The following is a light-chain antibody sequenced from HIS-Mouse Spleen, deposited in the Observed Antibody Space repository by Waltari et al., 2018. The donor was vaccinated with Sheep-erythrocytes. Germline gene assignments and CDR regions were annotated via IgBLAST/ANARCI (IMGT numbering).Light chain of an antibody. Sequence: DIVITQSPDSLAVSLCDRATINCKSSQFVLYSSKNKNYLAWYQQKPGQPPNLLIYWASTRESGVPDRFSGSGSGTDFTLTISSLQAEDVAVYYCQKYYSTPPSITFGQGTRLEIK. CDR2: WAS. CDR1: QFVLYSSKNKNY. J-gene: IGKJ5*01. V-gene: IGKV4-1*01. CDR3: QKYYSTPPSIT.